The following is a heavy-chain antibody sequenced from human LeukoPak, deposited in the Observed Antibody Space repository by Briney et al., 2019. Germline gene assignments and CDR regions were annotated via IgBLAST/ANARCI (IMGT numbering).Heavy chain of an antibody. CDR3: ARDLVYYDSSGYPDY. Sequence: ASVKVSCKDSGYTFTGYYMHWVRQAPGQGPEWMGWINPNSGGTNYAQKFQGRVTMTRDTSISTAYMELSRLRSDDTAVYYCARDLVYYDSSGYPDYWGQGTLVTVSS. J-gene: IGHJ4*02. CDR2: INPNSGGT. CDR1: GYTFTGYY. V-gene: IGHV1-2*02. D-gene: IGHD3-22*01.